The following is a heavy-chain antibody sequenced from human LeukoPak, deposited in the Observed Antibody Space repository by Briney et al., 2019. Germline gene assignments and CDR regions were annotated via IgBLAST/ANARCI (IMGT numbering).Heavy chain of an antibody. V-gene: IGHV1-69*06. D-gene: IGHD4-23*01. Sequence: GASVKVPCKASGGTFISYAISWVRQAPGQGLEWMGGIIPIFGTANYAQKFQGRVTITADKSTSTAYMEMSSLRSEDTAVYNCARGYGGNPPTFDYWGQGTLVTVSS. J-gene: IGHJ4*02. CDR1: GGTFISYA. CDR3: ARGYGGNPPTFDY. CDR2: IIPIFGTA.